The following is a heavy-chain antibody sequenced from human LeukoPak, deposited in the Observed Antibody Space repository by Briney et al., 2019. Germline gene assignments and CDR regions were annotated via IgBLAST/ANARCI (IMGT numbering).Heavy chain of an antibody. V-gene: IGHV3-30-3*01. CDR3: ARDVAPKGFDY. D-gene: IGHD2-21*01. Sequence: GGSLRLSRVVSGFTFSSFAMHWVRQAPRKGLEWVAVMSSGGVSQQYADSVKGRFTISRDNSRDTLYLQMNSLKIEDTAVYYCARDVAPKGFDYWGQGTLVTVSS. J-gene: IGHJ4*02. CDR1: GFTFSSFA. CDR2: MSSGGVSQ.